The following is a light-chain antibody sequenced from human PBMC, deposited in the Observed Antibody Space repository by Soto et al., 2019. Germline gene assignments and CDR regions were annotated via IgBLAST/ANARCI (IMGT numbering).Light chain of an antibody. CDR2: DAS. CDR1: QSVSSH. CDR3: VQRTTWPWT. V-gene: IGKV3-11*01. J-gene: IGKJ1*01. Sequence: EIVLTQSPGTLSLSPRERATLSCRASQSVSSHLAWYQQKPGQAPRLLIYDASNRATGIPARFSGSGSGTDFTLTISSLEPEDFAVYHCVQRTTWPWTCGQGSKVEIK.